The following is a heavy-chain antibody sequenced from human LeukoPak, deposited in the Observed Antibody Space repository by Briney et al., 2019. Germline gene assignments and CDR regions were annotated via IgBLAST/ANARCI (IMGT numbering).Heavy chain of an antibody. D-gene: IGHD1-26*01. V-gene: IGHV4-59*01. Sequence: PSETLSLTCTVSGDSISSYYWSWIRQPPGKGLEWIGYIYYSGSTNYNPSLKSRVTISVDTSKNQFSLKLSSVTAADTAVYYCERVVGHGYSDYWGQGTLVTVSS. CDR3: ERVVGHGYSDY. CDR2: IYYSGST. J-gene: IGHJ4*02. CDR1: GDSISSYY.